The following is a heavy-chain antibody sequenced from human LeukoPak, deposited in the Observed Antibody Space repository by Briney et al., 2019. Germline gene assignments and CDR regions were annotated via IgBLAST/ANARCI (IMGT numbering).Heavy chain of an antibody. CDR2: VSSDGSVK. D-gene: IGHD2-2*01. CDR1: GFTFSSYG. Sequence: HPGGSLRLSCAAAGFTFSSYGIHWVRQAPGKGLEWVAVVSSDGSVKYYADSVKGRFTISRDTSKNTVYLQMDTLRAEDSALCYCGIPPWRCSSYTCYHFDYWGQGTLVTVSS. J-gene: IGHJ4*02. CDR3: GIPPWRCSSYTCYHFDY. V-gene: IGHV3-30*03.